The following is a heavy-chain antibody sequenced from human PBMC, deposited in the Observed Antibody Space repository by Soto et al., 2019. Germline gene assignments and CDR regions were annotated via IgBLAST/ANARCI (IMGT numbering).Heavy chain of an antibody. CDR2: IYYNGIT. CDR1: GGSISSGNYY. D-gene: IGHD3-3*01. CDR3: ARDPRGVATSFYYGMDV. J-gene: IGHJ6*02. Sequence: QVQLQESGPGLVKPSQTLSLTCTVSGGSISSGNYYWSWIRQYPGKGLEWIGYIYYNGITYYKPSLKRRVIISLDMSKNQFALKLTSVTAADTAVYCCARDPRGVATSFYYGMDVWGQGTTVTVSS. V-gene: IGHV4-31*03.